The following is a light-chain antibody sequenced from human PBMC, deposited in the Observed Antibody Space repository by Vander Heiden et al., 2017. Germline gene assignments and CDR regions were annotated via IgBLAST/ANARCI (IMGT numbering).Light chain of an antibody. CDR1: QSQVHSDGNTY. Sequence: EIVMTQTPLASPVTPGQPASIPCKSSQSQVHSDGNTYLSLLHQRPGQPPRLLIYKISNLFSGVPDRFSGSGAGTDFTLKISRVEAEDVGVYYCMQSTQFPRTFGQGTRVDIK. CDR3: MQSTQFPRT. J-gene: IGKJ1*01. V-gene: IGKV2-24*01. CDR2: KIS.